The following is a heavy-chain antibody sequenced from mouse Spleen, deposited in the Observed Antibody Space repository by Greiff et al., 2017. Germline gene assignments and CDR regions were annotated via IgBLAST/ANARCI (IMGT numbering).Heavy chain of an antibody. CDR1: GYTFTSYW. Sequence: QVQLQQPGAELVRPGSSVKLSCKASGYTFTSYWMHWVKQRPLQGLEWIGNIDPSDSETHYNQKFKDKATLTVDKSSSTAYMQLSSLTSEDSAVDYCERASYGSSYWCAYWGQGTLVTVSA. V-gene: IGHV1-52*01. CDR2: IDPSDSET. D-gene: IGHD1-1*01. J-gene: IGHJ3*01. CDR3: ERASYGSSYWCAY.